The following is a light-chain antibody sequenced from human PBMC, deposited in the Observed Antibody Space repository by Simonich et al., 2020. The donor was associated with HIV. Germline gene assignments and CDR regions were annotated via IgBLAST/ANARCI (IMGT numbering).Light chain of an antibody. CDR1: QRVSRK. CDR2: GAL. CDR3: QQYNNWPYT. J-gene: IGKJ2*01. Sequence: EIVLTQSPATLSLSPGERATLSCRASQRVSRKLAWYQQKPGQAPRLFIYGALIRAPGIPVRFSGSFSGSGSGTEFSLTISSLQSEDFAVYYCQQYNNWPYTFGQGTKLEI. V-gene: IGKV3-15*01.